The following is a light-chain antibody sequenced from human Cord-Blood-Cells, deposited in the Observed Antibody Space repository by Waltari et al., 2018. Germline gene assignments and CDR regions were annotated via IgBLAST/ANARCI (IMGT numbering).Light chain of an antibody. CDR3: QQYNNWPYT. Sequence: EIVMTQSPATLSVSPGERATLSCRASPSVSSNLAWYQQKPGHAPRLLIYGASTRATGIPARFSGSGSGTEFTLTISSLQSEDFAVYYCQQYNNWPYTFGQGTKLEIK. CDR1: PSVSSN. V-gene: IGKV3-15*01. J-gene: IGKJ2*01. CDR2: GAS.